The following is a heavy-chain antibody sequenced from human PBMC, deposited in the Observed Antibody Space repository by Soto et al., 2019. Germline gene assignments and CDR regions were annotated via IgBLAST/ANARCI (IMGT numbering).Heavy chain of an antibody. CDR2: IVVGSGNT. Sequence: PVEVSCKASLFTLTSCAVPCGRQARGQRLEWIGWIVVGSGNTNYAQKFQERATITRDMSTSTAYMELSSLRSEDTAVYYCAARFGDYDSSGYYYFDYWGQGTLVTVSS. D-gene: IGHD3-22*01. V-gene: IGHV1-58*01. CDR1: LFTLTSCA. J-gene: IGHJ4*02. CDR3: AARFGDYDSSGYYYFDY.